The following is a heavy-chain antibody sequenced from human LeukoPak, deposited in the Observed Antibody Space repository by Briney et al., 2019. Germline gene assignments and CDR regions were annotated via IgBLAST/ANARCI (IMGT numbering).Heavy chain of an antibody. Sequence: ASVKVSCKASGGTFSSYAISWVRQAPGQGLEWMGGIIPIFGTANYAQKFQGRVTITADKSTSTAYMELSSLRSEDTAVYYCASGGAARPGYYYYYMDVWGKGTTVTISS. V-gene: IGHV1-69*06. D-gene: IGHD6-6*01. CDR1: GGTFSSYA. CDR2: IIPIFGTA. J-gene: IGHJ6*03. CDR3: ASGGAARPGYYYYYMDV.